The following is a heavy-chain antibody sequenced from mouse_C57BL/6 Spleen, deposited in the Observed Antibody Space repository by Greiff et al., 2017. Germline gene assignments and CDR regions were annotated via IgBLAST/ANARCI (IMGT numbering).Heavy chain of an antibody. J-gene: IGHJ2*01. CDR1: GYTFTSYW. CDR3: AREMVSTGYYFDY. CDR2: IDPNSGDT. D-gene: IGHD2-2*01. Sequence: QVQLQQPGAELVKPGASVKLSCKASGYTFTSYWMHWVKQRPGRGLEWIGRIDPNSGDTMYTEKFKSKATLTLDKPSSTAYMQLSSLTSEDYAVYYCAREMVSTGYYFDYWGQGTTLTVSS. V-gene: IGHV1-72*01.